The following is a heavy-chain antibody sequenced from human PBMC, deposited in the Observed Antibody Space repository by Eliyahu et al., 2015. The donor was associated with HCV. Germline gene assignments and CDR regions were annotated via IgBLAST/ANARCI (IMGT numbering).Heavy chain of an antibody. V-gene: IGHV3-23*01. CDR3: AKKVEGSGSYFGN. CDR1: GFNFDTYA. D-gene: IGHD3-10*01. Sequence: EVQLLESGGGLVQPGGSLRLAXAASGFNFDTYAXFWVRQTPGMGLGWVSSINDDGDNTYYAHSVRGPFTVSRDNSKGILYLQMSSLRVDDTAVYFCAKKVEGSGSYFGNWGRGALVAVSS. J-gene: IGHJ1*01. CDR2: INDDGDNT.